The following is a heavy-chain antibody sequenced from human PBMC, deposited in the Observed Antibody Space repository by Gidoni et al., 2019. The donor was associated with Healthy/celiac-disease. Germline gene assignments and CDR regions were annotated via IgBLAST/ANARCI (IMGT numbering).Heavy chain of an antibody. CDR2: IYWDDDK. CDR3: AHRRGSTSAYYYYYYMDV. J-gene: IGHJ6*03. CDR1: GFSLSTRGVG. D-gene: IGHD2-2*01. V-gene: IGHV2-5*02. Sequence: QITLKESGPTLVKPTQTLTLTCTFSGFSLSTRGVGVGWIRQPPGKALEWLALIYWDDDKRYSPSLKSRLTITKDTSKNQVVLTMTNMDPVDTATYYCAHRRGSTSAYYYYYYMDVWSKGTTVTVSS.